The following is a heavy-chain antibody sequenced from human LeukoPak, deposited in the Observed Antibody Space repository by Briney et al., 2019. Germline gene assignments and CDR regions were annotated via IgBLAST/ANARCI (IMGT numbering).Heavy chain of an antibody. Sequence: SGGSLRLSCAASGFTFSSYSMNWVRQAPGKGLEWVSSISSGSTYTYYADSVKGRFTISRDNAKNSLYLQMNGLSAEDTAVYYCARAGTEYYYDNFGYLFYFDYWGQGTLVTASS. D-gene: IGHD3-22*01. J-gene: IGHJ4*02. CDR1: GFTFSSYS. CDR2: ISSGSTYT. V-gene: IGHV3-21*01. CDR3: ARAGTEYYYDNFGYLFYFDY.